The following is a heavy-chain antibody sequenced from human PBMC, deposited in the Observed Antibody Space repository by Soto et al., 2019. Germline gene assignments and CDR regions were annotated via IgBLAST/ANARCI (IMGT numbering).Heavy chain of an antibody. CDR2: IIPIFGTA. Sequence: QVQLVQSGAEVKKPGSSVKVSCKASGGTFSSYAISWVRQAPGQGLEWMGGIIPIFGTANYAQKFQGRVTITADKSTSTAYMELSSRRSEDTAVYYCARAHQVDTAMVTWAFDIWGQGTMVTVSS. D-gene: IGHD5-18*01. J-gene: IGHJ3*02. CDR1: GGTFSSYA. CDR3: ARAHQVDTAMVTWAFDI. V-gene: IGHV1-69*06.